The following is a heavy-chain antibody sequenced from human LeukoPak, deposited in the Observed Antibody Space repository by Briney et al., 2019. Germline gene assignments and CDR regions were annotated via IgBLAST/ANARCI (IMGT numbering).Heavy chain of an antibody. CDR2: FYYSGST. Sequence: PSETLSLTCAVSGGSISSYYWRWIRQPPGKGLEWIGCFYYSGSTNYNPSLKSRVTISVDTSKNHFSLKLSSVTAADTAVYYCARGPGGYSYGSYFDYWGQGTLVTVSS. J-gene: IGHJ4*02. V-gene: IGHV4-59*01. CDR3: ARGPGGYSYGSYFDY. CDR1: GGSISSYY. D-gene: IGHD5-18*01.